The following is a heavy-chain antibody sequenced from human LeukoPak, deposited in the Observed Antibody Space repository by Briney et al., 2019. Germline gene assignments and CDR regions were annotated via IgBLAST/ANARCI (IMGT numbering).Heavy chain of an antibody. D-gene: IGHD3/OR15-3a*01. CDR3: ARDPSGTGTGFDI. J-gene: IGHJ3*02. Sequence: GGSLRLSCAALGFTVSRTYIRWVRQAPGKGLEWVSVIYEGGDIYYADSVRGRFAISSDSSKNTEYLQMNGLRAEDTAVYYCARDPSGTGTGFDIWGQGTMVTVSS. CDR2: IYEGGDI. CDR1: GFTVSRTY. V-gene: IGHV3-66*01.